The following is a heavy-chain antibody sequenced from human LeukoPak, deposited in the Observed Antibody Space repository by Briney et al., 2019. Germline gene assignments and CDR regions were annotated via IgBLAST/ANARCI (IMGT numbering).Heavy chain of an antibody. CDR2: IHPGDSNS. CDR1: GYSLTNYW. Sequence: GDSLKISCKGSGYSLTNYWLGWVRQMPGKGLEWMGIIHPGDSNSRYNPSFQGHVTFSADKSVNTAYLQWSSLRASDTAIYYCARLSITTSLRLTYFDYWGQGTLVTAPS. D-gene: IGHD2/OR15-2a*01. CDR3: ARLSITTSLRLTYFDY. J-gene: IGHJ4*02. V-gene: IGHV5-51*01.